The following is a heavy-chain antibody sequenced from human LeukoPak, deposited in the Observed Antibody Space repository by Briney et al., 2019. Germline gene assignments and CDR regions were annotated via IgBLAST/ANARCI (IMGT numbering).Heavy chain of an antibody. CDR1: GFTFSSYS. CDR3: ARLRAAQTYDC. Sequence: GGSLRLSCAGSGFTFSSYSMNWVRQAPGKGLEWVSSISSSSSYIYYADSVKGRFTISRDNAKNSLYLQMNSLRAEDTAIYYCARLRAAQTYDCWGQGTLVTVSS. D-gene: IGHD6-13*01. CDR2: ISSSSSYI. J-gene: IGHJ4*02. V-gene: IGHV3-21*01.